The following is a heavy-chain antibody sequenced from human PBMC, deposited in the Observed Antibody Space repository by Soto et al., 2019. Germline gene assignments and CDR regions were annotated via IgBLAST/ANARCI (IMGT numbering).Heavy chain of an antibody. Sequence: GGTLRLSCTASGFTFSSYAMSWVRQAPGKGLEWVSIMSGSAGRTYDADSVKGRFTVSRDNSKNTLYLQMNSLRAEDTAVYYCAKVTSARVFYFGLDVWGQGTTVTVSS. CDR3: AKVTSARVFYFGLDV. CDR1: GFTFSSYA. V-gene: IGHV3-23*01. D-gene: IGHD2-2*01. CDR2: MSGSAGRT. J-gene: IGHJ6*02.